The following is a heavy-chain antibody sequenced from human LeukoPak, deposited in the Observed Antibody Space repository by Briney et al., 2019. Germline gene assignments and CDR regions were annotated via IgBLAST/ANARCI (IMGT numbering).Heavy chain of an antibody. V-gene: IGHV3-30*02. Sequence: GGSLRLSCAASRFSFSSYGMHGVRQAPGKGLECVAYLQYDRTNVLYADSVRGRFTISRDNSKKILYLQMNSLRAEDTAVYYCARGKYSSGWYAFDYWGQGTLVTVSS. CDR1: RFSFSSYG. CDR3: ARGKYSSGWYAFDY. CDR2: LQYDRTNV. D-gene: IGHD6-19*01. J-gene: IGHJ4*02.